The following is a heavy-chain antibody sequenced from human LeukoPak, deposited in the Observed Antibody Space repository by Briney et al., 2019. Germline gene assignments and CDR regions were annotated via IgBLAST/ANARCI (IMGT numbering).Heavy chain of an antibody. V-gene: IGHV4-4*07. CDR3: ARDASRDFWSGSAFDP. D-gene: IGHD3-3*01. Sequence: PSETLSLTCTVSGGSISSYYWSWIRQPAGKGLEGIGRIYTSGSTNYNPSLKSRVTMSVDTSKNQFSLKLSSVTAADTAVYYCARDASRDFWSGSAFDPWGQGTLVTVSS. J-gene: IGHJ5*02. CDR2: IYTSGST. CDR1: GGSISSYY.